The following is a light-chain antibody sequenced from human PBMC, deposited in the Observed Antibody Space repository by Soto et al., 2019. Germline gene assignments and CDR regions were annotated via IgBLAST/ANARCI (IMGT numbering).Light chain of an antibody. Sequence: EIVLTQSPGTLSLSPGERATLSCRASQSVRSSYLAWYQQKPGQAPRLLIFDASSRATGIPDRFRGSGSGTDFTLTISRLDPEDFAVYYCQKYDDSPRTFGQGTKVDI. CDR2: DAS. V-gene: IGKV3-20*01. CDR1: QSVRSSY. J-gene: IGKJ1*01. CDR3: QKYDDSPRT.